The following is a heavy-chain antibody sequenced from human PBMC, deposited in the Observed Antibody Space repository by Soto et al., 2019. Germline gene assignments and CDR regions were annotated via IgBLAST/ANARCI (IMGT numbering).Heavy chain of an antibody. J-gene: IGHJ6*02. D-gene: IGHD2-15*01. CDR3: ARVPNAAVRNYYAMDV. CDR2: IIPIFGTA. CDR1: GGTFSSYA. V-gene: IGHV1-69*12. Sequence: QVQLVQSGAEVKKPGSSVMVSCKASGGTFSSYAISWVRQAPGQGLEWMGGIIPIFGTATYAQKFQGRVTITADESTSTAYMELSSLRSEDTAVYYCARVPNAAVRNYYAMDVWGQATTVSVSS.